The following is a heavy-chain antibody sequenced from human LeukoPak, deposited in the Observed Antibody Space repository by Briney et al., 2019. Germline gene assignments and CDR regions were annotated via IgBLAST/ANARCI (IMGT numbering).Heavy chain of an antibody. D-gene: IGHD3-16*01. J-gene: IGHJ5*02. CDR3: ARGTPIRGYYGPRWFDP. Sequence: GASVKVSCKASGYTFTSYYMHWVRQATGQGLEWMGWMNPNSGNTGYAQKFQGRVTMTRNTSISTVYMELSSLRSEDTAVYYCARGTPIRGYYGPRWFDPWGQGTLVTVSS. CDR2: MNPNSGNT. CDR1: GYTFTSYY. V-gene: IGHV1-8*02.